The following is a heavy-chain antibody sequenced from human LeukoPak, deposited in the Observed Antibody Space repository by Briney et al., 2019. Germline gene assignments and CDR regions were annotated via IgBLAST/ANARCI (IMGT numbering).Heavy chain of an antibody. D-gene: IGHD2-21*02. CDR3: ARGSGDYWDAFEI. Sequence: GGSLRLSCAASGFTFSTYDMHWVRQATGKGLDWVAAIGPAGDTYYPDSVEGRFTISRENAKNSLYLQMNSLRAGDTAMYYCARGSGDYWDAFEIWGQGTMVTVSS. J-gene: IGHJ3*02. CDR1: GFTFSTYD. V-gene: IGHV3-13*01. CDR2: IGPAGDT.